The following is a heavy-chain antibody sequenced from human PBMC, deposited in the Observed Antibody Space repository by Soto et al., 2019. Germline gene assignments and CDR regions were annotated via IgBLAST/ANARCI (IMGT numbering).Heavy chain of an antibody. CDR1: GYTFTTYD. J-gene: IGHJ4*02. CDR2: ISAYNDNT. CDR3: ARGQIQSDFDY. D-gene: IGHD3-3*01. Sequence: ASVKVSCKASGYTFTTYDINWVRQAPGQGLEWMGWISAYNDNTNHAQKVQGRVNLTIDTSTTTGYMELRSLRSDDTAVYYCARGQIQSDFDYWGQGTLVTVSS. V-gene: IGHV1-18*04.